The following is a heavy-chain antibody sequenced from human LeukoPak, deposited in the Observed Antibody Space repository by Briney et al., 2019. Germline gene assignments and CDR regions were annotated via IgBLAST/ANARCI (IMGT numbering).Heavy chain of an antibody. J-gene: IGHJ4*02. V-gene: IGHV1-8*01. CDR1: GYTFTSYD. Sequence: ASVKVSCKASGYTFTSYDINWVRQATGQGLEWMGWMNPNGGNTGYAQKFQGRVTMTRNTSISTAYMELSSLRSDDTAVYYCARELVDYSSGWFDYWGQGTLVTVSS. D-gene: IGHD6-19*01. CDR3: ARELVDYSSGWFDY. CDR2: MNPNGGNT.